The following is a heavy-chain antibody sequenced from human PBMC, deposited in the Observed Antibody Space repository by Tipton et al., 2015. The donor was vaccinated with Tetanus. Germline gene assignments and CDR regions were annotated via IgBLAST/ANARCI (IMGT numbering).Heavy chain of an antibody. D-gene: IGHD3-10*01. V-gene: IGHV4-59*01. J-gene: IGHJ4*02. CDR3: ARDIGGSNPLFDY. CDR1: GGSISSYY. CDR2: IYCSGGT. Sequence: TLSLTCTVSGGSISSYYWSWIRQPPRKGLESIGYIYCSGGTNYNPSLKSRVTISVDTSKNQFSLKLSSVTAADTAVYYCARDIGGSNPLFDYWGQGTLVTVSS.